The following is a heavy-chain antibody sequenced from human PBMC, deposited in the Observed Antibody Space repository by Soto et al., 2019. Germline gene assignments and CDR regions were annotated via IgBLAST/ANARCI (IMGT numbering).Heavy chain of an antibody. V-gene: IGHV4-4*02. D-gene: IGHD3-22*01. J-gene: IGHJ6*02. CDR2: IYHSGST. Sequence: SETLSLTCAVSGGSISSSTWWSWVRQPPGKGLELIGEIYHSGSTDYNPSLKSRVTISVDKSKNQLSLKLSCVSAADTAVYYCARAVTTTTSYYYGMDVWGQGTTVTVSS. CDR1: GGSISSSTW. CDR3: ARAVTTTTSYYYGMDV.